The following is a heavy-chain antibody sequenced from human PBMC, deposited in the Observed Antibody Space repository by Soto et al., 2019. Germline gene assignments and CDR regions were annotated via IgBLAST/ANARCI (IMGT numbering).Heavy chain of an antibody. Sequence: QVQLVQSGAEEKKPGASVKVSCKASGYTFTSYAMHWVRQAPGQRLEWMGWINAGNGNTKYSQKFQGRVTITRDTSANTRCMKLGSLRAEDTAGYYSARAVQRWGDVWGQATTVTVSS. CDR3: ARAVQRWGDV. CDR1: GYTFTSYA. D-gene: IGHD5-18*01. V-gene: IGHV1-3*05. CDR2: INAGNGNT. J-gene: IGHJ6*02.